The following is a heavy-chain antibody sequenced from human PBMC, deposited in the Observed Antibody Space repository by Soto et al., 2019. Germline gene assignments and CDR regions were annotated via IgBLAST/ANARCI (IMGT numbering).Heavy chain of an antibody. Sequence: ASVKVSCKASGYTFTSYDINWVRQATGQGHERMGWMNPNSGNTGSAQKFQGRVTMTRNTSISTAYIELSSLRSEDTAVYYCARVIRNAVAGTPRDYYYYMDVWGKGTTVTVS. CDR2: MNPNSGNT. D-gene: IGHD6-19*01. CDR1: GYTFTSYD. J-gene: IGHJ6*03. V-gene: IGHV1-8*01. CDR3: ARVIRNAVAGTPRDYYYYMDV.